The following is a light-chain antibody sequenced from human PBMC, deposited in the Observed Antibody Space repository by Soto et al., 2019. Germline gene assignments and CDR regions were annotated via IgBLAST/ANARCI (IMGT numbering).Light chain of an antibody. V-gene: IGKV3-20*01. Sequence: EIVLTQSAGTLSLSPGERATLSCRASQSVRSSYLAWYQQKLGQAPRLLIYGVSNRATGVPDRFSGSGSGTDFTLTSSRLESEDFAVYFCQQYGTSPRTFGQGTKVESK. CDR1: QSVRSSY. CDR3: QQYGTSPRT. J-gene: IGKJ1*01. CDR2: GVS.